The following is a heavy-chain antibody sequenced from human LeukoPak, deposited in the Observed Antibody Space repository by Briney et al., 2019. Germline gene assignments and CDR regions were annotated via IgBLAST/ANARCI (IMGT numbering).Heavy chain of an antibody. CDR3: ARGSGSNYYDY. J-gene: IGHJ4*02. CDR1: GGSISSYY. Sequence: PSETLSLTCTVSGGSISSYYWSWIRQPAGKGLEWIGRIYTGGNTNYNPSLKSRVTMSVDTSKTQFSLNLASVTAADTAVYYCARGSGSNYYDYWGQGTLVTVSS. CDR2: IYTGGNT. V-gene: IGHV4-4*07. D-gene: IGHD1-26*01.